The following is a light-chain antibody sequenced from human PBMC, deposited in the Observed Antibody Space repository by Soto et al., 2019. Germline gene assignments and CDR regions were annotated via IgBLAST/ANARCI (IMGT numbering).Light chain of an antibody. Sequence: DIQMTQSPPSLSASIGDRVTLTCQASHDLGYYLNWYHHKPGKAPNLVIYGAFNLETWVPSRFSGGGSGTDVTFTISSLRPEDIATYYCQHADHLPLFGPGTKVDF. CDR3: QHADHLPL. CDR2: GAF. V-gene: IGKV1-33*01. CDR1: HDLGYY. J-gene: IGKJ3*01.